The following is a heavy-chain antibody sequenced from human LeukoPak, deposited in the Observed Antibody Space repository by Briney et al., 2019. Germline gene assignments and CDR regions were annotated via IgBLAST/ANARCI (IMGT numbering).Heavy chain of an antibody. J-gene: IGHJ4*02. Sequence: GGSLRLSCVASDFNFRSNWMDWVRQAPGEGLERVANIKGDGSEKNYVDSVKGRFSISRDNAKNSLYLEMNSLRAEDTGVYYCAKEGDWNLDYWGQGALVTVSS. CDR3: AKEGDWNLDY. CDR1: DFNFRSNW. D-gene: IGHD1-1*01. CDR2: IKGDGSEK. V-gene: IGHV3-7*04.